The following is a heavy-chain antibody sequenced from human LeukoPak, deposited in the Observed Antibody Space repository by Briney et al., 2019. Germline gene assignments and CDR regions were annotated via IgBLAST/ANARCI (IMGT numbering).Heavy chain of an antibody. V-gene: IGHV4-39*01. CDR3: AGGYSSGWDAEYFQH. J-gene: IGHJ1*01. CDR1: GGSISSSSYY. D-gene: IGHD6-19*01. CDR2: IYYSGST. Sequence: SETLSLTCTVSGGSISSSSYYWGWIRQPPGKGLEWIGSIYYSGSTYYNPSLKSRVTISVDTSKNQFSLKLSSVTAADTAVYYCAGGYSSGWDAEYFQHWGQGTLVTVSS.